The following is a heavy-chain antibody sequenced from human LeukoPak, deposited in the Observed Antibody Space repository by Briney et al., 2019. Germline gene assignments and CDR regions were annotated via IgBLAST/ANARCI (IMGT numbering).Heavy chain of an antibody. CDR2: ISGSGGST. Sequence: GRSLRLSCAASGFTFSSYAMSWVRQAPGKGLEWVSAISGSGGSTYYADSVKGRFTISRDNSKDTLYLQMNSLRAEDTAVYYCAKDSSSWSQYYFDYWGQGTLVTVSS. CDR1: GFTFSSYA. V-gene: IGHV3-23*01. D-gene: IGHD6-13*01. CDR3: AKDSSSWSQYYFDY. J-gene: IGHJ4*02.